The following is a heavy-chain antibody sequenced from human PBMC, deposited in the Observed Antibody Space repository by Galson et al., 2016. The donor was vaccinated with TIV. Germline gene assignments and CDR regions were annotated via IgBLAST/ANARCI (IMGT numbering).Heavy chain of an antibody. CDR1: GYTLTGYY. J-gene: IGHJ4*02. V-gene: IGHV1-2*02. Sequence: SVKVSCKASGYTLTGYYIHWVRQAPGQGLEWMGWINPKSGDTKYAQKFEGRVTMTRDTSISTVFMELSSLIYDDTAVFYCARERHMDYWGQGTLVTVSS. CDR2: INPKSGDT. CDR3: ARERHMDY.